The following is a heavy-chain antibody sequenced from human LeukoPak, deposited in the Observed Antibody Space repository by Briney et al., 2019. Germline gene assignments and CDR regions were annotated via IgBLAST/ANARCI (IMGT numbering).Heavy chain of an antibody. CDR3: ARDQGYYYYYMDV. CDR2: INQDESEK. J-gene: IGHJ6*03. Sequence: GGSLRLSCGASGFTFSSYWMSWVRQAPGKGLEWVANINQDESEKYYVDSAKGRFTISRDNAKNSLYLQMNSLRADDTAVYYCARDQGYYYYYMDVWGKGTTVTVSS. CDR1: GFTFSSYW. V-gene: IGHV3-7*01.